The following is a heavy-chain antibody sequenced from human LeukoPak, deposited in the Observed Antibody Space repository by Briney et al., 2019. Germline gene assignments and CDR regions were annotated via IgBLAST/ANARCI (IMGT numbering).Heavy chain of an antibody. Sequence: SETLSLTCTVSGGSINSRSCYWGWIRQPPGKGLEWIRNIYYSGSTYYNPPLKSRVTISVDTSKNQFSLKLSSVTAADTAVYYCAREDRYGSGGSCYSWGQGTLVTVSS. CDR3: AREDRYGSGGSCYS. CDR1: GGSINSRSCY. V-gene: IGHV4-39*07. CDR2: IYYSGST. J-gene: IGHJ4*02. D-gene: IGHD2-15*01.